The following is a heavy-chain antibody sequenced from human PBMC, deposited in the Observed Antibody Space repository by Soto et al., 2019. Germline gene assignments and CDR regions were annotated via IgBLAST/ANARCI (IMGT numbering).Heavy chain of an antibody. V-gene: IGHV4-34*01. CDR1: GGSFSGYY. CDR3: ASISGVGRIAAAGMSGYYYMDV. J-gene: IGHJ6*03. CDR2: INHSGST. Sequence: SETLSLTCAVYGGSFSGYYWSWIRQPPGKGLEWIGEINHSGSTNYNPSLKSRVTISVDTSKNQFSLKLSSVTAADTAVYYCASISGVGRIAAAGMSGYYYMDVWGKGTTVTVSS. D-gene: IGHD6-13*01.